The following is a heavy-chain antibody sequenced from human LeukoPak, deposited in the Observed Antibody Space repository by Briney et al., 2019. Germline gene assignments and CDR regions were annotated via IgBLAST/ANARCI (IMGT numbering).Heavy chain of an antibody. CDR1: GFTFSSYS. V-gene: IGHV3-21*01. CDR2: IISSSSYI. CDR3: ASDLAYCGGDCYLDSN. D-gene: IGHD2-21*02. J-gene: IGHJ4*02. Sequence: GGSLRLSCAASGFTFSSYSMNWVRQAPGKGLEWVSSIISSSSYIYYADSVKGRFTVSRDNAKNSLYLQMNSLRAEDTAVYYCASDLAYCGGDCYLDSNWGQGTLVTVSS.